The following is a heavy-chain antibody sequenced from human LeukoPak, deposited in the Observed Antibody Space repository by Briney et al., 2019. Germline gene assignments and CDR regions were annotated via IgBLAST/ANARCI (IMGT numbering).Heavy chain of an antibody. CDR2: IYYSGST. Sequence: SETLSLTCSVSSGSISSYYWSWIRQPPGKGLEWIGYIYYSGSTNYNPSLKSRVTISVDTSKNQFSLKLSSVTAADTAVYYCARQIMLRSGIDYWGQGTLVTVSS. CDR3: ARQIMLRSGIDY. V-gene: IGHV4-59*08. D-gene: IGHD1-26*01. J-gene: IGHJ4*02. CDR1: SGSISSYY.